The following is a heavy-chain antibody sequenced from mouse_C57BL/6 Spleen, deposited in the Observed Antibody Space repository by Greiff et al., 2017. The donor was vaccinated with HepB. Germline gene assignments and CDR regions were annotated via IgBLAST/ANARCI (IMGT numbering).Heavy chain of an antibody. CDR2: ISGGGGNT. CDR3: ANTARMDY. Sequence: EVQVVESGGGLVKPGGSLKLSCAASGFTFSSYTMSWVRQTPEKRLEWVATISGGGGNTYYPDSVKGRFTISRDNAKNTLYLQMSSLRSEDTALYYCANTARMDYWGQGTSVTVSS. D-gene: IGHD1-2*01. V-gene: IGHV5-9*01. J-gene: IGHJ4*01. CDR1: GFTFSSYT.